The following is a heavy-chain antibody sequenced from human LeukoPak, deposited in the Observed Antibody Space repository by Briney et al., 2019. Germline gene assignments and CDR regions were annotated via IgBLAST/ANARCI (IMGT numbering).Heavy chain of an antibody. D-gene: IGHD2-15*01. CDR1: GFTFNIYP. Sequence: GDSLRLSCVASGFTFNIYPMTWVRQSPGKGLEWVPTIGTSDDTYYADSVKGRFTISRDDSKNTLYLQMHSLGAEDTAVYYCAKSRIVDRRGYFDYWGQGTLVTVSS. CDR2: IGTSDDT. V-gene: IGHV3-23*01. CDR3: AKSRIVDRRGYFDY. J-gene: IGHJ4*02.